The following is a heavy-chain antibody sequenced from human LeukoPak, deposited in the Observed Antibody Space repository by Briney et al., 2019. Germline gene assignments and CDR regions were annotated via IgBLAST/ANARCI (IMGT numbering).Heavy chain of an antibody. CDR1: GFTFSDYY. Sequence: GGSLRLSCAASGFTFSDYYMSWIRQAPGKGLEWVSYISSSGSTIYYADSVKGRFTISRDNAKNSLYLQMNSLRAEDTAVYYCARQYYYDSSGSADIWGQGTMVTVSS. CDR3: ARQYYYDSSGSADI. V-gene: IGHV3-11*01. D-gene: IGHD3-22*01. CDR2: ISSSGSTI. J-gene: IGHJ3*02.